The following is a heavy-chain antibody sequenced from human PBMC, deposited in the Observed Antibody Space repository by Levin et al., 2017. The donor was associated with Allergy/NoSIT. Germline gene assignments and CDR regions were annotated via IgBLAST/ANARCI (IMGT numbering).Heavy chain of an antibody. CDR3: ASDSGLQYLDAFDI. CDR1: GGTFSSYA. CDR2: IIPIFGTA. V-gene: IGHV1-69*13. Sequence: SVKVSCKASGGTFSSYAISWVRQAPGQGLEWMGGIIPIFGTANYAQKFQGRVTITADESTSTAYMELSSLRSEDTAVYYCASDSGLQYLDAFDIWGQGTMVTVSS. D-gene: IGHD4-11*01. J-gene: IGHJ3*02.